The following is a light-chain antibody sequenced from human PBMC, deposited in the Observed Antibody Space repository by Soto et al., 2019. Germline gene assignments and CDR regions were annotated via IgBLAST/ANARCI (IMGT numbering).Light chain of an antibody. CDR2: SNN. V-gene: IGLV1-44*01. Sequence: QSVLTQPPSVSVTPGQRVTISCSGSSSKIGSNTVNWYQQLPGTAPKLLIYSNNQRPSGVPDRFSGAKSDTSASLAISGLQSEDEADYYCATWDDSRSGRVFGGGTKLTVL. CDR1: SSKIGSNT. J-gene: IGLJ3*02. CDR3: ATWDDSRSGRV.